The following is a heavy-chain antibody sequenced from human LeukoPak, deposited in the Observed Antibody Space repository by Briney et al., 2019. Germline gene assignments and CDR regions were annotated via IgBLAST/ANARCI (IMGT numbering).Heavy chain of an antibody. Sequence: GRSLRLSCAASGFTFSSYGMHWVRQAPGKGLEWVAVISYDGSNKYYADSVKGRFTISRDNSKNTLYLQMNSLRAEDTAVYYCAKDAFIVATPVDYWGQGTPVTVSS. J-gene: IGHJ4*02. CDR1: GFTFSSYG. CDR3: AKDAFIVATPVDY. V-gene: IGHV3-30*18. CDR2: ISYDGSNK. D-gene: IGHD5-12*01.